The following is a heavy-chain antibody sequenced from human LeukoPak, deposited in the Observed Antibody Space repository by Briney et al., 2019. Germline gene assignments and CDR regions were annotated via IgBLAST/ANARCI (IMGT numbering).Heavy chain of an antibody. J-gene: IGHJ4*02. D-gene: IGHD5-18*01. CDR1: GFTFTNYA. CDR2: IRYDGIHK. Sequence: GGSLRLSCAASGFTFTNYAMHWVRQAPGKGLEWVAFIRYDGIHKYYADSVEGRFTISRDNSKNTLYLQMNSLRAEDTAVYYCAKVGYSYGPLDYWGQGTLVTVSS. CDR3: AKVGYSYGPLDY. V-gene: IGHV3-30*02.